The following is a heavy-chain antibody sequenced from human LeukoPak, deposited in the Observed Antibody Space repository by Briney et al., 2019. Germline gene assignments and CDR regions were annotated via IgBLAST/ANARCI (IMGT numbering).Heavy chain of an antibody. J-gene: IGHJ6*03. Sequence: GGSLRLSCAASGFTFSSYEMNWVRQAPGKGLEWVSYISSSGSTIYYADSVKGRFTISRDNAKSSLYLQMNSLKTEDTAVYYCTRETGYSSSWYTNHYYYYYMDVWGKGTTVTVSS. V-gene: IGHV3-48*03. CDR2: ISSSGSTI. D-gene: IGHD6-13*01. CDR1: GFTFSSYE. CDR3: TRETGYSSSWYTNHYYYYYMDV.